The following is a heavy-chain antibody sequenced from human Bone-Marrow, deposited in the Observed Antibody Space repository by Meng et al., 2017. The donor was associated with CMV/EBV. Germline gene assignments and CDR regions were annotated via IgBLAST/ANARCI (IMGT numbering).Heavy chain of an antibody. J-gene: IGHJ6*02. CDR2: IYYSGST. CDR3: ARDRRFLEWLLFGMDV. CDR1: GGSISSYY. D-gene: IGHD3-3*01. V-gene: IGHV4-59*01. Sequence: GSLRLSCTVSGGSISSYYWGWIRQPPGKGLEWIGYIYYSGSTNYNPSLKSRVTISVDTSKNQFSLKLSSVTAADTAVYYCARDRRFLEWLLFGMDVWGQGTKVTVSS.